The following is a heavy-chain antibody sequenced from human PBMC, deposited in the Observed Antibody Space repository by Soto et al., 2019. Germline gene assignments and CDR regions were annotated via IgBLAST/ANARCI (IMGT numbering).Heavy chain of an antibody. CDR1: GGTFSSYA. CDR3: ARDREYYYDSSGYSPFDY. Sequence: SVKVSCKASGGTFSSYAISWVRQAPGQGLEWMGGIIPIFGTANYAQKFQGRVTITADKSTSTAYMELSSLRSEDTAVYYCARDREYYYDSSGYSPFDYWGQGTLVTVSS. CDR2: IIPIFGTA. D-gene: IGHD3-22*01. V-gene: IGHV1-69*06. J-gene: IGHJ4*02.